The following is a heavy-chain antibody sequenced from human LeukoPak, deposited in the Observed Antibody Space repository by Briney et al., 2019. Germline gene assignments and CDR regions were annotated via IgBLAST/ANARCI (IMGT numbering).Heavy chain of an antibody. V-gene: IGHV3-53*01. J-gene: IGHJ3*02. CDR2: IYSGGST. CDR1: GFTVSSNY. D-gene: IGHD6-19*01. CDR3: ARDSSGWYDAFDI. Sequence: PGGSLRLSCAASGFTVSSNYMSWVRQAPGKGLEWVSVIYSGGSTYYADSVKGRFTISRDNSKNTLYLQMNSLRAEDTAVYYCARDSSGWYDAFDIWGQGTMVTVSS.